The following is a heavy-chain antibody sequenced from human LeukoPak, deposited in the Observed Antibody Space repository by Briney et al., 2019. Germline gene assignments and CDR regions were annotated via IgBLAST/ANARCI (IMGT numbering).Heavy chain of an antibody. CDR2: IKEDGSER. D-gene: IGHD2-8*02. CDR3: ARDYWASDY. V-gene: IGHV3-7*01. Sequence: PGGSLRLSCAGSGFTFSTYWMSWVRQAPGKGLEWVANIKEDGSERYYVDSVKGRFTISRDNARNSLYLQMNSLRAEDTAVYYCARDYWASDYWGQGTLVTVSS. CDR1: GFTFSTYW. J-gene: IGHJ4*02.